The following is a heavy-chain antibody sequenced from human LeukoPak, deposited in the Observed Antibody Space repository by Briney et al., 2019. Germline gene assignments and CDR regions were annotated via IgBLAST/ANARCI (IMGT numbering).Heavy chain of an antibody. CDR1: GGSIYNHY. D-gene: IGHD3-10*01. J-gene: IGHJ4*02. CDR2: IYYSGNT. Sequence: SETLSLTCTVSGGSIYNHYWSWIRQPPGKGLESIGYIYYSGNTIYNPSLASRVTISVDTSKNQFSLKLTSVTAADTAVYYCARLHSGPLNPPYDYWGQGSLVTVSS. CDR3: ARLHSGPLNPPYDY. V-gene: IGHV4-59*08.